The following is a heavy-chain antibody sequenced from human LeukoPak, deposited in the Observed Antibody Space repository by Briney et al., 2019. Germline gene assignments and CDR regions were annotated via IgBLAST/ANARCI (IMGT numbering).Heavy chain of an antibody. Sequence: PGGSLRLSCAASGFTVSSNYMSWVRQAPGKGLEWVSVIFSGGTTYYADSVKGRFTISRDNSKNTLYLQMNSLRAEDTAVYYCVSLSGSYYSAYNWFDPWGQGTLVTVSS. CDR2: IFSGGTT. CDR3: VSLSGSYYSAYNWFDP. J-gene: IGHJ5*02. V-gene: IGHV3-53*01. CDR1: GFTVSSNY. D-gene: IGHD1-26*01.